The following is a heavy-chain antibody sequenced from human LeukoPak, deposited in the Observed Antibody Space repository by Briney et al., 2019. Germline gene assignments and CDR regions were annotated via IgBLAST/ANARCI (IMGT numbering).Heavy chain of an antibody. CDR1: GYSFTYW. D-gene: IGHD4-17*01. Sequence: GESLKISCKGSGYSFTYWIGWVRQMPGKGLEWMGIIYSGDSHTKYSPSFQGRVTISADKSISTAYLQWSSLEASDTAMYYCASARHGDYVWNYWGQGTLVTVSS. CDR3: ASARHGDYVWNY. V-gene: IGHV5-51*01. CDR2: IYSGDSHT. J-gene: IGHJ4*02.